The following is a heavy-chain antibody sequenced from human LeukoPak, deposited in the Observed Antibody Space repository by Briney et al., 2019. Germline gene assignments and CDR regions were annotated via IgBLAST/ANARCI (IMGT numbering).Heavy chain of an antibody. CDR1: EFTFSSYS. V-gene: IGHV3-48*01. Sequence: GGSLRLSCATSEFTFSSYSMNGVRQAPGKGLEWVSYISSSSSTIYYADSVKGRFTISRDNAKNSLYLQMNSLRAEDTAVYYCAIAAAALGYFDYWGQGTLVTVSS. D-gene: IGHD6-13*01. CDR2: ISSSSSTI. J-gene: IGHJ4*02. CDR3: AIAAAALGYFDY.